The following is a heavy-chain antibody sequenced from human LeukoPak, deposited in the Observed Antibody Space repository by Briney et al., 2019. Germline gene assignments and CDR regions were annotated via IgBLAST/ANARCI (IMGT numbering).Heavy chain of an antibody. CDR1: GGSISSYY. CDR3: ATEQTTPRGYY. Sequence: PSETLSLTCTVSGGSISSYYWSWIRQPPGKGLEWIGYIYYSGGTNYNPSLKSRVTISVDTSKNQFSLKLSSVTAADTAVYYCATEQTTPRGYYWGQGTLVTVSS. J-gene: IGHJ4*02. CDR2: IYYSGGT. D-gene: IGHD4-11*01. V-gene: IGHV4-59*01.